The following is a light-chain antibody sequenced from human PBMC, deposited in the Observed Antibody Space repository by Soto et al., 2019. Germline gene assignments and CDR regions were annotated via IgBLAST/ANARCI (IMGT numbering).Light chain of an antibody. Sequence: PGERATLSCRASQSVDSSYFAWYQQRPGQAPRLLIYETSSRATGIPDRFSGSGSGTDFTLTVSRLEPEDFAVYFCQQYGSYPLTFGGGTKVEIK. CDR2: ETS. J-gene: IGKJ4*01. CDR1: QSVDSSY. CDR3: QQYGSYPLT. V-gene: IGKV3-20*01.